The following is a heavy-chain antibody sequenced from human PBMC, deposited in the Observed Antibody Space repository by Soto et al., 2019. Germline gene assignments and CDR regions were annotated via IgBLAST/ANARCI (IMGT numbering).Heavy chain of an antibody. J-gene: IGHJ6*02. CDR1: GGSFSGYY. Sequence: SETLSLTCAVYGGSFSGYYWSWIRQPPGKGLEWIGEINHSGSTNYNPSLKSRVTISVDTSKNQFSLKLSSVTAADTAVYYCARLGYCSGGSCYDDSAPLYGMDVWGQGTTVTVSS. D-gene: IGHD2-15*01. CDR2: INHSGST. CDR3: ARLGYCSGGSCYDDSAPLYGMDV. V-gene: IGHV4-34*01.